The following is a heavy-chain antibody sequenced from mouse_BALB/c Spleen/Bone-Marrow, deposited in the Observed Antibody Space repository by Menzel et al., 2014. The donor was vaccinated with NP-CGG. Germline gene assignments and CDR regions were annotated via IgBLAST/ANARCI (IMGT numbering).Heavy chain of an antibody. CDR1: GFDFSRYW. D-gene: IGHD4-1*01. CDR2: INPDSSTI. CDR3: TRLNNWVNEWF. J-gene: IGHJ1*01. V-gene: IGHV4-1*02. Sequence: EVQGVESGGGLVQPGGSLKLSCAASGFDFSRYWMSWVRQAPGKGLDWIGEINPDSSTINYTPSLKDKFIISRDNAKNTQYLQMSKEISKDTALYFCTRLNNWVNEWFRGAGTTVTVS.